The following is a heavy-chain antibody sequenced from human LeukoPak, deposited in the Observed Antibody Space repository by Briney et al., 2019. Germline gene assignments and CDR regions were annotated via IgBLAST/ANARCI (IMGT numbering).Heavy chain of an antibody. CDR2: ISGDGGYT. J-gene: IGHJ4*02. CDR1: GFTFDDYA. D-gene: IGHD3-10*01. V-gene: IGHV3-43*02. Sequence: GGSLRLSCAASGFTFDDYAMHWVRQAPGKGLEWVSLISGDGGYTYYADSVKGRFTISRDNSKNSLYLQMNSLRTEDTALSYCAKDNEVDYFGSGSYGTGAEWGQGTLVTVSS. CDR3: AKDNEVDYFGSGSYGTGAE.